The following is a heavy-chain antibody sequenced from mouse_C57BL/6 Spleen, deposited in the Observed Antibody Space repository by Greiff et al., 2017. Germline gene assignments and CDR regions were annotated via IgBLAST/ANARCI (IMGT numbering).Heavy chain of an antibody. J-gene: IGHJ3*01. Sequence: VQLQQSGPELVKPGASVKISCKASGYTFTDYYMNWVKQSHGKSLEWIGDINPNNGGTSYNQKFKGKATLTVDKSSSTAYMELRSLTSEDSAVYYCARGDYYGSSCAYWGQGTLVTVSA. CDR2: INPNNGGT. CDR1: GYTFTDYY. V-gene: IGHV1-26*01. CDR3: ARGDYYGSSCAY. D-gene: IGHD1-1*01.